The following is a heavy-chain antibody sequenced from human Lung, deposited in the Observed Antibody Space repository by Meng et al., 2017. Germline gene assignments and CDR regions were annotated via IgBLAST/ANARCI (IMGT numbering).Heavy chain of an antibody. D-gene: IGHD4-11*01. CDR3: ARGPTTMAHDFDY. Sequence: WGAGLLKPSETLSLTCVVSGGSFSDYYWSWIRQPPGKGLEWIGEINHSGSTNYNPSLESRATISVDTSQNNLSLKLSSVTAADSAVYYCARGPTTMAHDFDYWGQGTLVTSPQ. J-gene: IGHJ4*02. CDR1: GGSFSDYY. V-gene: IGHV4-34*01. CDR2: INHSGST.